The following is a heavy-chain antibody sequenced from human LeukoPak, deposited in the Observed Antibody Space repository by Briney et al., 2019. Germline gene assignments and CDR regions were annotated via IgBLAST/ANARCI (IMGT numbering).Heavy chain of an antibody. CDR2: ISAYNGNT. CDR1: GYTLTTYG. Sequence: ASVKVSCKASGYTLTTYGISWVRQAPGQGLEWMGRISAYNGNTNYAQKLQGRVTVTTDTSTSTAYMELRSLRSDDTAVYYCARASSADYDTLTGYYRTNWFDPWGQGTLVTVSS. V-gene: IGHV1-18*01. CDR3: ARASSADYDTLTGYYRTNWFDP. J-gene: IGHJ5*02. D-gene: IGHD3-9*01.